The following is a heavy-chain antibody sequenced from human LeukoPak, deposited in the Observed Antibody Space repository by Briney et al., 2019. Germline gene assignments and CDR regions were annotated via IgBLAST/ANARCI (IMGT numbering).Heavy chain of an antibody. Sequence: SVKVSCKASGGTFSSYAISWVRQAPGQGLEWMGGIIPIFGTANYAQKFQGRVTITADESTSTAYTELSSLRSEDTAVYYCATGNYYDFWSGYRYFDYWGQGTLVTVSS. V-gene: IGHV1-69*13. CDR2: IIPIFGTA. CDR1: GGTFSSYA. CDR3: ATGNYYDFWSGYRYFDY. J-gene: IGHJ4*02. D-gene: IGHD3-3*01.